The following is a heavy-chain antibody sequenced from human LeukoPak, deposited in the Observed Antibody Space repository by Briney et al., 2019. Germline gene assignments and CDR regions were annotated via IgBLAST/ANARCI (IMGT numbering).Heavy chain of an antibody. CDR3: ARDTSYYDFWSGYLRYMDV. Sequence: GGSLRLSCADSGFTFDDYGMSWVRQAPGKGLEWVSGINWNGGSTGYADSAKGRFTISRDNAKNSLYLQMNSLRAEDTALYYCARDTSYYDFWSGYLRYMDVWGKGTTVTVSS. D-gene: IGHD3-3*01. J-gene: IGHJ6*03. CDR2: INWNGGST. CDR1: GFTFDDYG. V-gene: IGHV3-20*04.